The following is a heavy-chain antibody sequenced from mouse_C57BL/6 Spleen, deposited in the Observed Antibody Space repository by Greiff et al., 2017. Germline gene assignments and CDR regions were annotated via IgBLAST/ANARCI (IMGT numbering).Heavy chain of an antibody. CDR2: IYPRSGNP. V-gene: IGHV1-81*01. CDR1: GYTFTSYG. D-gene: IGHD2-4*01. Sequence: QVQLQQSGAELARPGASVTLSCKASGYTFTSYGISWVKQRTGQGLEWIGEIYPRSGNPYYNEKCKGKATLTADQSSSTAYMELRSLTSEDSSVYFCARSGGDYDEEYYYARDYWGQGTSVTVSS. CDR3: ARSGGDYDEEYYYARDY. J-gene: IGHJ4*01.